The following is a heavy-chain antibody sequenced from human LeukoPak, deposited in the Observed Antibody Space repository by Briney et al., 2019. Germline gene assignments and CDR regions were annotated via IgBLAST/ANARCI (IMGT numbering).Heavy chain of an antibody. CDR3: ARDPGGVGVPIDY. D-gene: IGHD1-26*01. Sequence: PSETLSLTCTVSGGSISSGGYYWSWIRQPAGKGLEWIGRMYTSGSTNYNPSLKSRVTISVDTSKNQFSLKLRFVTAADTAVYYCARDPGGVGVPIDYWGQGTLVTVSS. CDR2: MYTSGST. CDR1: GGSISSGGYY. J-gene: IGHJ4*02. V-gene: IGHV4-61*02.